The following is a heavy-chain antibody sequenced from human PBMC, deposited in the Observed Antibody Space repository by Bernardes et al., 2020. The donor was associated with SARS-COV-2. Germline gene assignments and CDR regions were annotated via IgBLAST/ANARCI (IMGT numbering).Heavy chain of an antibody. CDR1: GFTFGDDA. CDR3: TREARVMAY. D-gene: IGHD2-8*01. J-gene: IGHJ4*02. CDR2: IRSKANGGTP. V-gene: IGHV3-49*04. Sequence: GGSLRLSCSTSGFTFGDDAMSWVRQAAGKGPEWVALIRSKANGGTPEYAASVKGRFIISRDDSKGIAYLQMNSLKSEGTAVYYCTREARVMAYWGQGTLVTVAS.